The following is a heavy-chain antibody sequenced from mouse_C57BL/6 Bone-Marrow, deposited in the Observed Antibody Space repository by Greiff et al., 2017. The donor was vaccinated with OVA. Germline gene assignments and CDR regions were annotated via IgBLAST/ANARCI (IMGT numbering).Heavy chain of an antibody. CDR1: GFNIKDDY. J-gene: IGHJ2*01. CDR3: TAFYYYGSLYYFDY. D-gene: IGHD1-1*01. CDR2: IDPENGDT. Sequence: VQLKESGAELVRPGASVKLSCTASGFNIKDDYMHWVKQRPEQGLAWIGWIDPENGDTEYASKFQGKATITADTSSNTAYLQLSSLTSEDTAVYYYTAFYYYGSLYYFDYWGQGTTLTVSS. V-gene: IGHV14-4*01.